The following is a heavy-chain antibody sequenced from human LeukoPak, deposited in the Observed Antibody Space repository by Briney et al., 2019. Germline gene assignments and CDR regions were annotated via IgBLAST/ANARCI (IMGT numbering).Heavy chain of an antibody. Sequence: PGGSLRLSCAASGFTFSSYWMSWVRQAPGKGLEWVANIKQDGSEKYYVDSVKGRFTISRDDSKNTAYLQMNSLKTEDTAVYYCWGGYYDSSGYYGPGYWGQGTLVTVSS. D-gene: IGHD3-22*01. J-gene: IGHJ4*02. CDR2: IKQDGSEK. V-gene: IGHV3-7*03. CDR1: GFTFSSYW. CDR3: WGGYYDSSGYYGPGY.